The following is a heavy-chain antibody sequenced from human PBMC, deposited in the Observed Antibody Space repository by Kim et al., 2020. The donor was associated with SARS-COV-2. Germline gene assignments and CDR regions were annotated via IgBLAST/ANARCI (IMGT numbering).Heavy chain of an antibody. V-gene: IGHV3-21*01. J-gene: IGHJ3*02. CDR3: ARVLENWAPAAFDI. Sequence: GKRLRWFSSISISCSYRYYADAGKGHFTNSRNNAKNSLYLQMNSLRAEDTAVYYCARVLENWAPAAFDIWGQGTMVTVSS. D-gene: IGHD3-16*01. CDR2: ISISCSYR.